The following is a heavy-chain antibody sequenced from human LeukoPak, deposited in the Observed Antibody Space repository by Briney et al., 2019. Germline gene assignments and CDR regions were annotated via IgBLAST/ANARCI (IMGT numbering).Heavy chain of an antibody. Sequence: PGGSLRLSCAASGFTFSSYWMSWVRQAPGKGLEWVANIKQDGSEKYYVDSVKGRFTISRDNAKNSLYLQMHSLRAEDTAVYYCARDKVVGPSNFDYWGQGTLVTVSS. CDR1: GFTFSSYW. D-gene: IGHD1-26*01. J-gene: IGHJ4*02. V-gene: IGHV3-7*01. CDR2: IKQDGSEK. CDR3: ARDKVVGPSNFDY.